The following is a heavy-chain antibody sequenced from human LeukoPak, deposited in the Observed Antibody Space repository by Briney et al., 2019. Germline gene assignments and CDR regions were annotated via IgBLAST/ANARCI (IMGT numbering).Heavy chain of an antibody. J-gene: IGHJ4*02. Sequence: PGGSLRLSCAASGFTFSIYSMNWVRQAPGEGLEWVSSISSSSSYIYYADSVEGRFTISRDNAKNSLYLQMNSLRAEDTAVYYCASLTLIWSGYYGGGQGTLVTVSS. D-gene: IGHD3-3*01. CDR3: ASLTLIWSGYYG. CDR2: ISSSSSYI. CDR1: GFTFSIYS. V-gene: IGHV3-21*01.